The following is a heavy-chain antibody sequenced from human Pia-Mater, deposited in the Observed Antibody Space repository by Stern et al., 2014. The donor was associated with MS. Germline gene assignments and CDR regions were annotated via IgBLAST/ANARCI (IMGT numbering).Heavy chain of an antibody. CDR3: ARGRGGNYRYYFDY. D-gene: IGHD4-23*01. V-gene: IGHV3-21*01. J-gene: IGHJ4*02. CDR2: ISRGGSYI. Sequence: EVQLVESGGGLVKPGGSLRLSCAASGFTFSSYSMNRVRQAPGKGLEWVASISRGGSYIYYADSLKGRFTISRDNAKNSLYLQMNSLRAEDTAVYYCARGRGGNYRYYFDYWGQGTLVTVSS. CDR1: GFTFSSYS.